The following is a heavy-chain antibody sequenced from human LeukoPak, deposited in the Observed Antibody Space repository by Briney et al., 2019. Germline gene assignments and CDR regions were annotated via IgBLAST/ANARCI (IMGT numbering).Heavy chain of an antibody. V-gene: IGHV3-7*03. CDR1: GFTLTTYW. D-gene: IGHD2-15*01. CDR3: AKNGDRGAYCSGGSCYPYYYYNMDV. CDR2: IKQDGSEQ. J-gene: IGHJ6*03. Sequence: GGSLRLSCAASGFTLTTYWMGWVRRAPGKGLEWVANIKQDGSEQYYVDSVKGRFTISRDNAKNSLSLQMNSLRAEDTAIYYCAKNGDRGAYCSGGSCYPYYYYNMDVWGKGTTVTISS.